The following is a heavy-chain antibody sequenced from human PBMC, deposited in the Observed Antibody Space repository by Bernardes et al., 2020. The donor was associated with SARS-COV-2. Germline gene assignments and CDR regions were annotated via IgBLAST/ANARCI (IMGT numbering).Heavy chain of an antibody. Sequence: GGSLRLSCAASGFTFDDYAMHWVRQAPGKGLEWVSGISWNSGSIGYADSVKGRFTISRDNAKNSLYLQMNSLRAEDTALYYCAKDYYGSGSQLLDYWGQGTLVTVSS. CDR1: GFTFDDYA. J-gene: IGHJ4*02. V-gene: IGHV3-9*01. CDR3: AKDYYGSGSQLLDY. CDR2: ISWNSGSI. D-gene: IGHD3-10*01.